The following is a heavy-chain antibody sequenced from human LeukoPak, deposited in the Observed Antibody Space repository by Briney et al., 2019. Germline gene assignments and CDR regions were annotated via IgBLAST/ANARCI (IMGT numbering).Heavy chain of an antibody. Sequence: SVKVSCKASGGTFSSCAISWVRQAPGQGLEWMGGIIPIFGTANYAQKFQGRVTITTDESTSTAYMELSSLRSEDTAVYYCARPNPDYGDYVANGAFDIWGQGTKVTVSS. CDR1: GGTFSSCA. J-gene: IGHJ3*02. CDR3: ARPNPDYGDYVANGAFDI. CDR2: IIPIFGTA. D-gene: IGHD4-17*01. V-gene: IGHV1-69*05.